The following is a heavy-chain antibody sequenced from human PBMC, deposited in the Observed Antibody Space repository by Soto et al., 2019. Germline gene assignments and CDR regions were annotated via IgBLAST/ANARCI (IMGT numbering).Heavy chain of an antibody. CDR1: GGSISSYY. V-gene: IGHV4-59*12. J-gene: IGHJ4*01. Sequence: PSETLSLTCTVSGGSISSYYWSWIRQPPGKGLEWIGYIYYSGSTNYNPSLRSRVTISVDTSRNQLSLQLTSMTAADTAVYYCARGIDSAKAGYWDQGALVTVSS. CDR2: IYYSGST. D-gene: IGHD5-18*01. CDR3: ARGIDSAKAGY.